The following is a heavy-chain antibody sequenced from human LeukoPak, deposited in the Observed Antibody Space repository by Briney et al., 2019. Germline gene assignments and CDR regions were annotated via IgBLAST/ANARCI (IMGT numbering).Heavy chain of an antibody. J-gene: IGHJ6*03. CDR1: GFTFSSYA. V-gene: IGHV3-23*01. D-gene: IGHD5-12*01. CDR2: ISGSGGST. CDR3: ARDGYDYDYYFYMDV. Sequence: PGGSLRLSCAASGFTFSSYAMSWVRQAPGKGLEWVSAISGSGGSTYYADSVKGRFTISRDNAKNSLYLQMNNLRAEDTAVYYCARDGYDYDYYFYMDVWGKGTTLTVSS.